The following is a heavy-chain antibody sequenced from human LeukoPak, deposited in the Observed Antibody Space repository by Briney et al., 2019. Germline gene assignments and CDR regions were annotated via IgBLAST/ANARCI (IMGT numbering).Heavy chain of an antibody. D-gene: IGHD3-22*01. CDR3: ARNVYDSSGFSGYYYGMDV. CDR2: ISSSSGTI. J-gene: IGHJ6*02. V-gene: IGHV3-48*01. CDR1: GFPFSRYW. Sequence: PGGSLRLSCVGSGFPFSRYWLNWVRQAPGKGLEWVSYISSSSGTIYYADSVKGRFTISRDNAKNSLFLQMNSLRAEDTAVYYCARNVYDSSGFSGYYYGMDVWGQGTTVTVSS.